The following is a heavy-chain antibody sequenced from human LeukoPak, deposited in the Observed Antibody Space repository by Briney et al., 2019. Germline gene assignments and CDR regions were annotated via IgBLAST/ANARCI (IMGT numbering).Heavy chain of an antibody. CDR2: IISRTSGGAT. Sequence: GGSLRLSCTASGFSFSNARMTWVRQAPGKGLEWVGRIISRTSGGATDYAAPVRGRFTISRDDSQNTLHLQMNSLKTEDTAVYYCTTYRYSHDVIGYSYFDYWGQGTPVTVSS. V-gene: IGHV3-15*01. J-gene: IGHJ4*02. CDR1: GFSFSNAR. CDR3: TTYRYSHDVIGYSYFDY. D-gene: IGHD3-22*01.